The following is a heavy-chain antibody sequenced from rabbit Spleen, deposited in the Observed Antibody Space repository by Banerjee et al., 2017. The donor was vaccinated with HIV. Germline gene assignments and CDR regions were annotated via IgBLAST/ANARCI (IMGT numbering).Heavy chain of an antibody. D-gene: IGHD2-1*01. J-gene: IGHJ4*01. CDR2: IHGGSRNNI. Sequence: QSLEESGGDLVKPGASLTLTCTASGFSFIAGYYMCWVRQAPGKGLEWIACIHGGSRNNIHYASWAKGRFTISKTSSTTVTLQMTSLTAADTATYFCVRDLGYDDYSEKGYFNLWGPGTLVTVS. CDR1: GFSFIAGYY. CDR3: VRDLGYDDYSEKGYFNL. V-gene: IGHV1S40*01.